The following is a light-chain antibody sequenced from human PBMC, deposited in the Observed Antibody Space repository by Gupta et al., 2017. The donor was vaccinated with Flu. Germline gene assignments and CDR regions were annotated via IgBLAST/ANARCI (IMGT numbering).Light chain of an antibody. Sequence: ATRSSAPVERATRSCRASQSVNPSLAWYLQKPGQAPRLLIYVASSRPAGIPARFSASGSGTDFTLTISSVEAEDVAVYYCQQSTSGPMYTFGQGTKLEMK. J-gene: IGKJ2*01. CDR1: QSVNPS. CDR3: QQSTSGPMYT. V-gene: IGKV3-11*01. CDR2: VAS.